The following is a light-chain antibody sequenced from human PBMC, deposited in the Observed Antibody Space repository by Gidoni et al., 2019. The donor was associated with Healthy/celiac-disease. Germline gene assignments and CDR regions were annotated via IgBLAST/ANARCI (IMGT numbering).Light chain of an antibody. CDR1: KLVDKY. J-gene: IGLJ2*01. Sequence: SYELTQPPSVSVSPVQTASITCSGDKLVDKYACWYQQKPGQSPVLVIYQDSKRPSGIPERFSGSNSGNTATLTISGTQAMDEADYYCQAWDSSTVVFGGGTKLTVL. V-gene: IGLV3-1*01. CDR3: QAWDSSTVV. CDR2: QDS.